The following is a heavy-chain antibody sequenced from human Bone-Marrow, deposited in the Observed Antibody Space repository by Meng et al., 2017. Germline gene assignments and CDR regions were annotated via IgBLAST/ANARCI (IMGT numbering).Heavy chain of an antibody. J-gene: IGHJ4*02. V-gene: IGHV4-31*03. CDR2: IYYSGST. Sequence: QVTLQELGPGLVKPSQTLSLTCTVSGGSISSGGYYWSWIRQHPGKGLEWIGYIYYSGSTYYNPSLKSRVTISVDTSKNQFSLKLSSVTAADTAVYYCARGVASPIFSTVVTPAFDYWGQGTLVTVSS. CDR1: GGSISSGGYY. CDR3: ARGVASPIFSTVVTPAFDY. D-gene: IGHD4-23*01.